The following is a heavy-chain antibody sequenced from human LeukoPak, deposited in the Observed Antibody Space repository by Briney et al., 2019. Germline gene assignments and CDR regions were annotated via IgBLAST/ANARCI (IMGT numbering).Heavy chain of an antibody. CDR2: IYHSGST. Sequence: SQTLSLTCTVSGGSISSGGYYWSWIRQPPGKGLEWIGYIYHSGSTYYNPSLKSRVTISVDRSKNQFSLKLSSVTAADTAVYYCARLSSGRKTRFDPWGQGTLVTVSS. CDR3: ARLSSGRKTRFDP. J-gene: IGHJ5*02. D-gene: IGHD1-26*01. V-gene: IGHV4-30-2*01. CDR1: GGSISSGGYY.